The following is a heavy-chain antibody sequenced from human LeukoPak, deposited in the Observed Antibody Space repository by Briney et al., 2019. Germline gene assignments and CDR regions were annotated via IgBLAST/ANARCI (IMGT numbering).Heavy chain of an antibody. CDR2: INQVERT. CDR3: TRGRATPSRLFFDYYSMDV. J-gene: IGHJ6*03. CDR1: GGSLTGYS. D-gene: IGHD2-15*01. Sequence: PSETLSLTCAVDGGSLTGYSWAWVRQSAGEGLEWIGEINQVERTIYSPSLESRVSISLEASKNQFFMQLTSVAAADTAMYYCTRGRATPSRLFFDYYSMDVWGPGTPVTVSS. V-gene: IGHV4-34*01.